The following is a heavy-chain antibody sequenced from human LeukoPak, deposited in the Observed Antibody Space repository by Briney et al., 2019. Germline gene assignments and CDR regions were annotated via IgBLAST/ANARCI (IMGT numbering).Heavy chain of an antibody. D-gene: IGHD6-19*01. CDR2: ISTSSSTI. CDR3: AGQWLAYGC. V-gene: IGHV3-48*02. Sequence: GGSLRLSCPATGSALSSYSMNWVRQASGKGLESVSYISTSSSTIYYADSVKGRFTISRDNPKNSLYLKMTNLRDEDTSVNYCAGQWLAYGCWGQGTLVTVSS. J-gene: IGHJ4*02. CDR1: GSALSSYS.